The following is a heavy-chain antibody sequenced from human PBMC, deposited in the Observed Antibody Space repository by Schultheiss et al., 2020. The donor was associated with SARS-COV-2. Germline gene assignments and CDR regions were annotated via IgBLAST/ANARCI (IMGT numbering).Heavy chain of an antibody. D-gene: IGHD4-17*01. J-gene: IGHJ1*01. CDR2: IYSGGST. CDR1: GFTVSSNY. CDR3: ARDPDYRGYSFFQD. V-gene: IGHV3-53*01. Sequence: AGSLRLSCAASGFTVSSNYMSWVRQAPGKGLEWVSIIYSGGSTYSADSVKGRFTISRDNSKNTLYLQMNSLRAEDTDVYYCARDPDYRGYSFFQDWGQGTLVTVSS.